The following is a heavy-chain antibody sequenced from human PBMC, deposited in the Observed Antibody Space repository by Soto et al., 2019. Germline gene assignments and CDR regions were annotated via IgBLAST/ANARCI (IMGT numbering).Heavy chain of an antibody. Sequence: QVQLVESGGGVVQPGRSLTLSCAASEFTFSSYGIHWVRQAPGKGLEWVAVISYDGSKKQYADSVKGRFTIYRDNSKNTLHLQMNSLRAEDTAVYYCAKDTYYHDTTGYYVFDYWGQGTLVTVSS. CDR3: AKDTYYHDTTGYYVFDY. CDR2: ISYDGSKK. CDR1: EFTFSSYG. V-gene: IGHV3-30*18. D-gene: IGHD3-22*01. J-gene: IGHJ4*02.